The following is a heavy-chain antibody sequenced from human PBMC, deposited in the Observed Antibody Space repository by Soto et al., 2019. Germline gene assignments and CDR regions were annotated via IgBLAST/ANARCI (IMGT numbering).Heavy chain of an antibody. CDR3: AKSRYSDSSGDFYDY. CDR1: AFTFNNYA. Sequence: GGSLRLSCAASAFTFNNYAMSWVRQAPGKGLEWVSGIGGSGRTTYYADSVKGRFTISRDNSNNTLFLQMNSLRAEDTAVYYCAKSRYSDSSGDFYDYWGQGTLVTVSS. V-gene: IGHV3-23*01. CDR2: IGGSGRTT. J-gene: IGHJ4*02. D-gene: IGHD3-22*01.